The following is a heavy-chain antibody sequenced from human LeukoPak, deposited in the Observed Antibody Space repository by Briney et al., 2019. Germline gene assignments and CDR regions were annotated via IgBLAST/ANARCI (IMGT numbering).Heavy chain of an antibody. J-gene: IGHJ4*02. CDR3: ARDFDWGPDY. CDR1: GYTFTSYG. V-gene: IGHV1-2*02. CDR2: INGKSGVT. Sequence: ASVKVSCKASGYTFTSYGISWVRQAPGQGLEWMGWINGKSGVTFYAQQFQDRITVTRDTSISTMYLELNRLTSADTAIYYCARDFDWGPDYWGPGTLVAVSS. D-gene: IGHD3-16*01.